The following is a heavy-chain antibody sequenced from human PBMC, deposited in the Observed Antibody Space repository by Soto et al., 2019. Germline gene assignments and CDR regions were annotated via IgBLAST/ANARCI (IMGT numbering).Heavy chain of an antibody. J-gene: IGHJ6*02. CDR1: GFTFSSYA. CDR3: ARDRDYESYYYYYGMNV. Sequence: VGSLRLSCAASGFTFSSYAMHWVRQAPGKGLEWVAVISYDGSNKYYADSVKGRFTISRDNSKNTLYLQMNSLRAEDTAVYYCARDRDYESYYYYYGMNVWGQGTTVTVSS. V-gene: IGHV3-30-3*01. D-gene: IGHD3-16*01. CDR2: ISYDGSNK.